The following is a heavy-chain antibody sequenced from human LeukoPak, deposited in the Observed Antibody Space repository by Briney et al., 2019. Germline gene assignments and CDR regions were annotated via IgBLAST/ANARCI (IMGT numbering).Heavy chain of an antibody. CDR2: ISGSGGST. CDR1: GFTFSSYA. D-gene: IGHD3-3*01. J-gene: IGHJ6*04. V-gene: IGHV3-23*01. Sequence: AGGSLRLSCAASGFTFSSYAMSWVRQAPGKGLGWVSAISGSGGSTYYADSVKGRFTISRDNSKNTLYLQMNSLRAEDTAVYYCANRRFLEWFPPRVDVWGKGTTVTVSS. CDR3: ANRRFLEWFPPRVDV.